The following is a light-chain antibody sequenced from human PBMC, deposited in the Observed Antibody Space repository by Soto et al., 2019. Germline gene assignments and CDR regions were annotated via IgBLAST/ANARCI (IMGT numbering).Light chain of an antibody. V-gene: IGLV2-14*01. J-gene: IGLJ3*02. CDR3: SSFTTGSTWV. CDR2: KVI. Sequence: QSVLTQPASVSGSPGQSITCSCTGTSSDVGRYDYVSWFQQHPGRAPKLLIYKVINRPSGVSTRFSGSKSGNTASLTISGLQAEDEADFYCSSFTTGSTWVFGGETQLTVL. CDR1: SSDVGRYDY.